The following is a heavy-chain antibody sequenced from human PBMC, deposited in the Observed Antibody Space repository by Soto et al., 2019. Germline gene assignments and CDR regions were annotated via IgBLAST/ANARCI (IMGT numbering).Heavy chain of an antibody. CDR2: IYYSGST. J-gene: IGHJ6*02. V-gene: IGHV4-59*01. D-gene: IGHD5-18*01. Sequence: SETLSLTYTVAGGSISSYYWSWIRQPPGKGLEWIGYIYYSGSTNYNPSLKSRVTISVDTSKNQFSLKLSSVTAADTAVYYCARNFVDTASVTSDYYYYYGMDVWGQGTTVTVSS. CDR3: ARNFVDTASVTSDYYYYYGMDV. CDR1: GGSISSYY.